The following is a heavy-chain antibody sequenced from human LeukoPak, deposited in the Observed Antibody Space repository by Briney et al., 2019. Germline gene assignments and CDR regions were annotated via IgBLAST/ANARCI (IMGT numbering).Heavy chain of an antibody. Sequence: PSETLSLTCSVSGDSISSFYWNWIRQSPGRGLEWIGNIHYSGSSIYNPSLRSRVTMSIDTSKKQLFLKLRSVTAADTAVYYCVLAPNSNWFDFWGQGTLVTVSS. CDR1: GDSISSFY. CDR2: IHYSGSS. J-gene: IGHJ4*02. CDR3: VLAPNSNWFDF. D-gene: IGHD2-15*01. V-gene: IGHV4-59*08.